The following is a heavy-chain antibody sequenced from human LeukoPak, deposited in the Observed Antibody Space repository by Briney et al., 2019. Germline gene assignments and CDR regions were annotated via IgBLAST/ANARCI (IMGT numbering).Heavy chain of an antibody. CDR2: ISSSGSTI. D-gene: IGHD2-2*02. CDR1: GFTFSSYE. Sequence: GGSLRLSCAASGFTFSSYEMNWVRQAPGKGLEWVSYISSSGSTIYYADSVKGRFTISRDNTKNSLYLQMNSLRAEDTAVYYCAREGDCSSTSCYRGDAFDIWGQGTMVTVSS. CDR3: AREGDCSSTSCYRGDAFDI. J-gene: IGHJ3*02. V-gene: IGHV3-48*03.